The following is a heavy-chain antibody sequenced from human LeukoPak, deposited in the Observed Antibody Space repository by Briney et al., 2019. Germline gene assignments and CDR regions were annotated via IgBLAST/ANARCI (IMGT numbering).Heavy chain of an antibody. CDR2: INHSGST. CDR3: ARGQRGSLGSSSYGYCYYYMDV. D-gene: IGHD6-6*01. V-gene: IGHV4-34*01. Sequence: SETLSLTCAVSGGSFSGYYWSWVRQPPGKGLEWIGEINHSGSTNYNPSLKSRVTISVDTSKNQFSLKLSSVTAADTAVYYCARGQRGSLGSSSYGYCYYYMDVWGKGTTVTVSS. CDR1: GGSFSGYY. J-gene: IGHJ6*03.